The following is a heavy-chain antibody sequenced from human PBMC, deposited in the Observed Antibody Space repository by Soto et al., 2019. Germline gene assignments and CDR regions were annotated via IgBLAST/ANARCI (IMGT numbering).Heavy chain of an antibody. J-gene: IGHJ6*02. CDR2: IKSKTDGGTT. CDR1: GFTFSNAW. V-gene: IGHV3-15*07. Sequence: GGSLRLSCAASGFTFSNAWMNWVRQAPGKGLEWVGRIKSKTDGGTTDYAAPVKGRFTISRDYSKNTLYLQMNSLKTEDTAVYYCTTDPQGDSFGHMDVWGQGTTVTVSS. CDR3: TTDPQGDSFGHMDV. D-gene: IGHD3-10*01.